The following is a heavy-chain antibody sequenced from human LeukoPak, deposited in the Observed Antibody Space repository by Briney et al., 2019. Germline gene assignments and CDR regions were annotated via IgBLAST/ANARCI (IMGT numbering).Heavy chain of an antibody. CDR3: ARVSSSSGHYYFMDV. Sequence: GGSLRLSCAASGFTFSSYSMNWIRQAPGKGLEWVSSISSSSSYIYYADSVKGRFTISRDNAKNSLYLQMNSLRAEDTAVYYCARVSSSSGHYYFMDVWGKGTTVTVSS. J-gene: IGHJ6*03. V-gene: IGHV3-21*01. CDR2: ISSSSSYI. CDR1: GFTFSSYS. D-gene: IGHD6-6*01.